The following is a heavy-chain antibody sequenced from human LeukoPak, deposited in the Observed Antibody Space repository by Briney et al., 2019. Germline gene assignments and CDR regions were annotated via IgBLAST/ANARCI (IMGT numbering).Heavy chain of an antibody. D-gene: IGHD6-19*01. V-gene: IGHV3-23*01. J-gene: IGHJ4*02. CDR1: GFTFNSYA. CDR3: AKAGIGVVGYFDY. Sequence: GGSLRLSCAASGFTFNSYAMSWVRQAPGKGLEWVSAIRGSGGGTYYADSVKGRFIISRDNSKNTLYLQMNSLRDEDTALYYCAKAGIGVVGYFDYWGQGTLVAVSS. CDR2: IRGSGGGT.